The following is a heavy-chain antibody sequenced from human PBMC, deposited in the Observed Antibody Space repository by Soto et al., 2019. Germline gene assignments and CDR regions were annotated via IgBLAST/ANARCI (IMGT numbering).Heavy chain of an antibody. CDR1: GGSISSGDYY. V-gene: IGHV4-30-4*01. D-gene: IGHD2-2*02. CDR2: IYYSGST. J-gene: IGHJ6*02. CDR3: ARGAYCSSTSCYITADYYYGMDV. Sequence: TLSLTCTVSGGSISSGDYYWSWIRQPPGKGLEWIGYIYYSGSTYYNPSLKSRVTISVDTSKNQFSLKLSSVTAADTAVYYCARGAYCSSTSCYITADYYYGMDVWGQGTTVTVSS.